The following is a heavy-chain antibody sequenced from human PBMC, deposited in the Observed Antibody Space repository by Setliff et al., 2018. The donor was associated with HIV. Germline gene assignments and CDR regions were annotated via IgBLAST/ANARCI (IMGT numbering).Heavy chain of an antibody. CDR1: YGSISGHY. V-gene: IGHV4-59*11. D-gene: IGHD6-13*01. CDR2: IHHSGGT. Sequence: SETLSLTCTVSYGSISGHYWTWIRQPPGKVLEWIGYIHHSGGTQYNPSLMSRLTMSVDSSKNQFSLSLSSVTAADTAVYYCARLPDINSWPFDYWARGTLVTVSS. J-gene: IGHJ4*02. CDR3: ARLPDINSWPFDY.